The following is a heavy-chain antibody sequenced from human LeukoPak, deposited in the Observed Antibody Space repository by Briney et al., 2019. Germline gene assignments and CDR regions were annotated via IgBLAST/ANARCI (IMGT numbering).Heavy chain of an antibody. CDR3: ATYSSSWYYFDY. CDR1: GGTFSSYA. D-gene: IGHD6-13*01. CDR2: IIPIFGTA. Sequence: HWASVKVSCKASGGTFSSYAISWVRQAPGQGLEWMGGIIPIFGTANYAQKFQGRVTITTDESTSTAYMVLSSLRSEDTAVYYCATYSSSWYYFDYWGQGTLVTVSS. J-gene: IGHJ4*02. V-gene: IGHV1-69*05.